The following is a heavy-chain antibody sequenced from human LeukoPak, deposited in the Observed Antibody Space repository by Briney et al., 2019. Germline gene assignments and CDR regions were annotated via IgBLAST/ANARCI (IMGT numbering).Heavy chain of an antibody. CDR2: IYPGDSDT. D-gene: IGHD1-26*01. CDR1: GYSFTSYW. CDR3: ARSTPWELEPLLDY. V-gene: IGHV5-51*01. Sequence: GESLKISCKGSGYSFTSYWIGWVRQMPGKGLEWMGIIYPGDSDTRYSPSFRGQVTISADKSISTAYLQWSSLKASDTAMFYCARSTPWELEPLLDYWGQGTLVTVSS. J-gene: IGHJ4*02.